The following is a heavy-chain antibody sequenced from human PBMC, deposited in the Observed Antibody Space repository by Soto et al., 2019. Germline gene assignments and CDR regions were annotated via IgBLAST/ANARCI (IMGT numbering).Heavy chain of an antibody. CDR2: IYHSGST. J-gene: IGHJ4*02. V-gene: IGHV4-4*02. CDR1: GGSISSSNW. CDR3: ARINYDSSGYSDY. Sequence: SETLSLTCAVSGGSISSSNWWSWVRQPPGKGLEWIGEIYHSGSTNYNPSLKSRVTISVDKSKNQFSLKLSSVTAADTAVYYCARINYDSSGYSDYWGQGTLVTVSS. D-gene: IGHD3-22*01.